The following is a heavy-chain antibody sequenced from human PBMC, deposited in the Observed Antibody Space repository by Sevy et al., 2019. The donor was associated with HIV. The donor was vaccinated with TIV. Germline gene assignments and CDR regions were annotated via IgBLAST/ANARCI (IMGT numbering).Heavy chain of an antibody. J-gene: IGHJ4*02. CDR3: ARDGSLRSKFYDY. V-gene: IGHV1-18*04. CDR2: ISAYNANT. Sequence: ASVKVSCKASGYTFTGYGISWVRQAPGQGLEWMGWISAYNANTNCAQKLQGRVTMTTDTSTSTAYMELRSLRSDDTAMYFCARDGSLRSKFYDYWGRGTLVTVSS. CDR1: GYTFTGYG.